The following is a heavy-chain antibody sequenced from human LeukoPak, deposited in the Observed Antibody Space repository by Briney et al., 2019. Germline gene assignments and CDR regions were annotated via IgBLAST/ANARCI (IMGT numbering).Heavy chain of an antibody. Sequence: PSETLSLTCTVSGGSISSGSYYWSWIRQPAGKGLEWIGRIYTSGSTNYNPSLKSRVTISVDTSKNQFSLKLSSVTAADTAVYYCAREASMVRGVITNRAYYYYYYMDVWGKGTTVTISS. D-gene: IGHD3-10*01. CDR2: IYTSGST. CDR1: GGSISSGSYY. V-gene: IGHV4-61*02. J-gene: IGHJ6*03. CDR3: AREASMVRGVITNRAYYYYYYMDV.